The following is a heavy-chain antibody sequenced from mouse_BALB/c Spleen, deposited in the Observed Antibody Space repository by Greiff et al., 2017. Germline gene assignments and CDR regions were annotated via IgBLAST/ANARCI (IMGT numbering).Heavy chain of an antibody. CDR2: IDPENGDT. Sequence: VQLQQSGAELVKPGASVKLSCTASGFNIKDYYMHWVKQRPEQGLEWIGWIDPENGDTEYAPKFQGMATMNADTSSNTAYLQLSRMTSEDTAVYYCNAGYAHSYAMDDWGQGTSVTVSS. CDR3: NAGYAHSYAMDD. CDR1: GFNIKDYY. D-gene: IGHD1-3*01. V-gene: IGHV14-4*02. J-gene: IGHJ4*01.